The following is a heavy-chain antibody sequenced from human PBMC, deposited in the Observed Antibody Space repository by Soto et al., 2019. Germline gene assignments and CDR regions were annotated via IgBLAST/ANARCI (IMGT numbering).Heavy chain of an antibody. V-gene: IGHV6-1*01. CDR2: TYYRSKWYN. Sequence: SQTLSLTCAISGDSVSSNSAAWNWIRQSPSRGLEWLGRTYYRSKWYNDYAVSVKSRITTNPDTSKNQFSLQLNSVTPEDTAVYYCARGVEATKNTWGSENFDYWGQGTLVTVSS. D-gene: IGHD1-26*01. CDR3: ARGVEATKNTWGSENFDY. CDR1: GDSVSSNSAA. J-gene: IGHJ4*02.